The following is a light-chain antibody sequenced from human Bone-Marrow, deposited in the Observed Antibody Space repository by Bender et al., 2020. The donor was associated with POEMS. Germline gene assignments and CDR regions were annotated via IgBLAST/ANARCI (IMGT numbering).Light chain of an antibody. CDR1: NIGSKS. Sequence: SYVLTQPPSVSVAPGQTARITCGGNNIGSKSVHWYQQKPGQAPVLVVYDDTDRPSGIPERFSGSSSGTTVTLTISGVQAEDEADYYCSSYTSSTTLVFGGGTKLTVL. CDR3: SSYTSSTTLV. J-gene: IGLJ2*01. V-gene: IGLV3-21*02. CDR2: DDT.